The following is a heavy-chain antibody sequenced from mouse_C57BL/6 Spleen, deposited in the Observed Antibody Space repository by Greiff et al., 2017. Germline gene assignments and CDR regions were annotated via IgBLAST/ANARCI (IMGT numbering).Heavy chain of an antibody. J-gene: IGHJ3*01. CDR1: GYSITSGYY. V-gene: IGHV3-6*01. D-gene: IGHD3-3*01. Sequence: EVQLVESGPGLVKPSQSLSLTCSVTGYSITSGYYWNWIRQFPGNKLEWMGYISYDGSNNYNPSLKNRISITRDTSKNQFFLKLNSVTTEDTATYYCARDEGPSTYWGQGTLVTVSA. CDR2: ISYDGSN. CDR3: ARDEGPSTY.